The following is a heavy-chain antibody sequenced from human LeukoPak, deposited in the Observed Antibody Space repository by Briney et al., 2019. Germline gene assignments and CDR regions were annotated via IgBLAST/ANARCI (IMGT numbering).Heavy chain of an antibody. CDR3: ARALVGTGLDY. CDR2: IGTAGDT. V-gene: IGHV3-13*01. J-gene: IGHJ4*02. D-gene: IGHD3/OR15-3a*01. CDR1: GFTFSSYD. Sequence: GGSPRLSCAASGFTFSSYDMHWVRQATGKGLEWVSAIGTAGDTYYPGSVKGRFTISRENAKNSLYLQMNSLRAGDTAVYYCARALVGTGLDYWGQGTLVTVSS.